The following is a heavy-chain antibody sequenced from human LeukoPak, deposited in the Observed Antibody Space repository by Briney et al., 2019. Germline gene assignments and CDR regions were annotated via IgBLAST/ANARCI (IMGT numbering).Heavy chain of an antibody. CDR3: ARRLSGPYDHFDC. Sequence: SQTLSPTCALSGFSITSGYYWDCIRQPPGKGLEGIGIIYYSGSTYFNSSLESRVTISIDTSKNQFSLTLSSVTAADTALYYCARRLSGPYDHFDCWGQGTLVTVSP. J-gene: IGHJ4*02. D-gene: IGHD1-26*01. CDR1: GFSITSGYY. V-gene: IGHV4-38-2*01. CDR2: IYYSGST.